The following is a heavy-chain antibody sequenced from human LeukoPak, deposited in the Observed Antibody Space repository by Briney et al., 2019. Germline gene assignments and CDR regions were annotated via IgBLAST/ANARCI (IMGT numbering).Heavy chain of an antibody. CDR1: GYTLTELS. CDR2: FDPEDGET. V-gene: IGHV1-24*01. CDR3: ATLGSYPPNWFDP. J-gene: IGHJ5*02. Sequence: GASVKVSCKVSGYTLTELSMHWVRQAPGKGLEWMGGFDPEDGETIYAQKFQGRVTMTEDTSTDTAYMELSSLGSEDTAVYYCATLGSYPPNWFDPWGQGTLVTVSS. D-gene: IGHD3-16*02.